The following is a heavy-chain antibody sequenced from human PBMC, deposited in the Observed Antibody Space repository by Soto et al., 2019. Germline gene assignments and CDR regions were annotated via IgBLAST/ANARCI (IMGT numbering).Heavy chain of an antibody. CDR3: ARDLMRYSSGWYGDNWFDP. D-gene: IGHD6-19*01. CDR2: INAGNGNT. J-gene: IGHJ5*02. Sequence: WASVKVSCKASGYTFTSYAMHWVRQAPGQRLEWMGWINAGNGNTKYSQKFQGRVTITRDTSASTAYMELSSLRSEDTAVYYCARDLMRYSSGWYGDNWFDPWGQGTLVTVSS. CDR1: GYTFTSYA. V-gene: IGHV1-3*01.